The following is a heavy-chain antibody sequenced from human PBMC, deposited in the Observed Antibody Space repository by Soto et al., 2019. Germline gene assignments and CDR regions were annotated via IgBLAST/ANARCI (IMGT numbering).Heavy chain of an antibody. CDR1: GFTFSNAW. CDR2: IKSKTDGGTT. CDR3: TTDSYFPMILAGFDF. V-gene: IGHV3-15*07. Sequence: GGSLRLSCAVSGFTFSNAWINWVRQAPGKGLEWVGRIKSKTDGGTTDFAALVKGRFAISRDDSKNMVYLQMNSLKIEDTAIYYCTTDSYFPMILAGFDFWGHGTLDTVTS. J-gene: IGHJ4*01. D-gene: IGHD3-9*01.